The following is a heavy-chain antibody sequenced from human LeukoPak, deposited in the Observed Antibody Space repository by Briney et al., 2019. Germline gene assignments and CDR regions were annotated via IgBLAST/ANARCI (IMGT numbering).Heavy chain of an antibody. J-gene: IGHJ4*02. D-gene: IGHD3-10*01. V-gene: IGHV3-23*01. CDR1: GFTFSSYA. CDR2: ISGSGGST. CDR3: ARDTNYYGSGSYLNY. Sequence: GGSLRLSCAASGFTFSSYAMSWVRQAPGKGLEWVSAISGSGGSTYYADSVKGRFTISRDNSKNSLYLQMNSLRAEDTAVYYCARDTNYYGSGSYLNYWGQGTLVTVSS.